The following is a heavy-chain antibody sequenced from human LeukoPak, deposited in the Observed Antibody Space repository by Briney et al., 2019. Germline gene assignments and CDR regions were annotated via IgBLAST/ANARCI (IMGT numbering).Heavy chain of an antibody. V-gene: IGHV3-21*01. CDR2: ISSSSSYI. CDR1: GFTFSSYS. Sequence: GGSLRLSCAASGFTFSSYSMNWVRQAPGKGLEWVSSISSSSSYIYYADSVKGRFTISRDNAKNSLYLQMNSLRTEDTAVYYCARVGPSXXVVVVALDYWGQGTLVTVS. D-gene: IGHD2-15*01. J-gene: IGHJ4*02. CDR3: ARVGPSXXVVVVALDY.